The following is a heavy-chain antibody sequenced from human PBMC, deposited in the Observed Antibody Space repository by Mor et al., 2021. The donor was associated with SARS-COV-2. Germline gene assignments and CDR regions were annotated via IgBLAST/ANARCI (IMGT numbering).Heavy chain of an antibody. D-gene: IGHD3-9*01. J-gene: IGHJ6*03. Sequence: RFTISRDNANNTMYLQMSSLRPEDTAIYYCALTGYFGDYYYMDVWGKGTTVTVSS. V-gene: IGHV3-74*01. CDR3: ALTGYFGDYYYMDV.